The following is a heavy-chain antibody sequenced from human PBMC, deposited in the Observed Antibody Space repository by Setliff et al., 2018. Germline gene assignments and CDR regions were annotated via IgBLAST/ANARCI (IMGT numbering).Heavy chain of an antibody. J-gene: IGHJ4*02. CDR3: AIDYGPTGTPYH. CDR2: IDPRDDFT. CDR1: GYSFSDFY. V-gene: IGHV1-69-2*01. D-gene: IGHD1-1*01. Sequence: ASVKVSCKASGYSFSDFYMHWVRQVPGEGLEALGRIDPRDDFTVYAERFKDRLTITADTSTDTSYMEMSSLRFENTAVYYCAIDYGPTGTPYHWGQGTPVTVAS.